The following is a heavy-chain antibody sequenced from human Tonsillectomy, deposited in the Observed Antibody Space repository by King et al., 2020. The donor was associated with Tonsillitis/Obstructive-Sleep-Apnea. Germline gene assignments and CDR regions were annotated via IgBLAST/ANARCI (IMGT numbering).Heavy chain of an antibody. CDR1: GFTFSDYY. V-gene: IGHV3-11*05. Sequence: VQLVESGGGLVKPGGSLRLSCAASGFTFSDYYMSWIRQAPGKGLEWVSYISSSSGYTNYADSVKGRFTISRDNAKKSLFLQMNSLRAEDAAVYYCARVFGVTLQYSHMDVWGKGTTVTVSS. J-gene: IGHJ6*03. CDR2: ISSSSGYT. CDR3: ARVFGVTLQYSHMDV. D-gene: IGHD3-3*01.